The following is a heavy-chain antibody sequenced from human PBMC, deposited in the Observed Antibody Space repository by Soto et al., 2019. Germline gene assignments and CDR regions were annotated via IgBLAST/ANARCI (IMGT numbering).Heavy chain of an antibody. J-gene: IGHJ4*02. V-gene: IGHV3-66*04. Sequence: EVQLVESGGGLVQPGGSLRLSCAASGFTVSSNYMSWVRQAPGKGLEWVSVIYSGGSTYYADSVKGRFTISRDNSKNTLYLQMNSLRVEDTAVYYCARHGSYYDSATPWNWGQGTLVTVSS. CDR2: IYSGGST. CDR3: ARHGSYYDSATPWN. D-gene: IGHD3-22*01. CDR1: GFTVSSNY.